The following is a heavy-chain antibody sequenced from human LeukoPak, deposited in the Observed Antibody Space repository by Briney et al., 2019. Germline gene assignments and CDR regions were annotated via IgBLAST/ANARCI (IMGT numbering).Heavy chain of an antibody. CDR1: GYTPTELS. Sequence: ASVTVSCKVSGYTPTELSMHWVRQAPGKGLEWMGGFDPEDGETIYAQKFQGRVTMTEDTSTDTAYMELSSLRSEDTAVYYCATRGITVVNPHRTFDYWGQGTLVTVSS. V-gene: IGHV1-24*01. D-gene: IGHD4-23*01. CDR3: ATRGITVVNPHRTFDY. CDR2: FDPEDGET. J-gene: IGHJ4*02.